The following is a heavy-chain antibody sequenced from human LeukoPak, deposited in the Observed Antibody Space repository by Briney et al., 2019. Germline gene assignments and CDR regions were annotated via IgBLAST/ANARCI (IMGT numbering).Heavy chain of an antibody. CDR2: IYSGGST. V-gene: IGHV4-61*09. J-gene: IGHJ6*03. D-gene: IGHD2-2*01. CDR1: GGSISSGNYY. CDR3: GRGKYCGDTRCHGCYYMDV. Sequence: SETLSLTCTVSGGSISSGNYYWTWIRQPAGKGLEWIGHIYSGGSTNFHPSLKSRVTISVDTSKTQLFLKLTSVTAADTAVYYCGRGKYCGDTRCHGCYYMDVWGKGTTVTVSS.